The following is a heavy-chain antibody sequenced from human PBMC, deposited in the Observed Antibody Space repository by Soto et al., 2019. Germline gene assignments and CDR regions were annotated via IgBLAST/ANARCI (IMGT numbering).Heavy chain of an antibody. CDR1: GLTFRNDW. D-gene: IGHD3-3*01. J-gene: IGHJ4*02. CDR3: ARDLYYDFWSGSPLLSPDTNYFDY. Sequence: GGSLILSCAGPGLTFRNDWVSWVRQDPGKGLGGVANINQDGSERYYVDSVRGRFTISRDNVKNSLYLQMNSLRAEDTAVYYCARDLYYDFWSGSPLLSPDTNYFDYWGQGTLVTVSS. CDR2: INQDGSER. V-gene: IGHV3-7*03.